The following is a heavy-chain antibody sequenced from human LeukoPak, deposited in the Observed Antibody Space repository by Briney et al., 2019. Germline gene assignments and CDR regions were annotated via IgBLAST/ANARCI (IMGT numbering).Heavy chain of an antibody. V-gene: IGHV1-18*01. J-gene: IGHJ4*02. D-gene: IGHD6-25*01. CDR3: VREAIAAGKNFDY. Sequence: ASVKVSCKASGYTFTSYGISWLRQAPGQGLEWVGTVHPDGGTRTYAHNFQDRVAMTRDTSTSTVYMDLSSLRSDDTAVYYCVREAIAAGKNFDYWGQGTQVTVSS. CDR2: VHPDGGTR. CDR1: GYTFTSYG.